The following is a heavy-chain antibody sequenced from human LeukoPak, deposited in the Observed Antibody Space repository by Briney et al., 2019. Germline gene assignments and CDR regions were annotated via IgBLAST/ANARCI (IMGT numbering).Heavy chain of an antibody. CDR3: ARSRSDSSGYQAY. Sequence: PSETLSLTCTVSGGSISSYYWSWIRQPPGKGLEWIGYIYYSGSTNYNPSLKSRATISVDTSKNQFSLKLSSVTAADTAVYYCARSRSDSSGYQAYWGQGTLVTVSS. D-gene: IGHD3-22*01. CDR2: IYYSGST. V-gene: IGHV4-59*08. J-gene: IGHJ4*02. CDR1: GGSISSYY.